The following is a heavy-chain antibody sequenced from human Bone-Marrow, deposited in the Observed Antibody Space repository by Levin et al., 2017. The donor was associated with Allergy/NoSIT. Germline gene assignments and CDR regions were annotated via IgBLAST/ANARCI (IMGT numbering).Heavy chain of an antibody. V-gene: IGHV4-34*01. Sequence: PSETLSLTCAVSGGSFGGFYWTWIRQPPGKGLEWIGRINHAAYTDYNPSLKSRVTMSVDTSKNQFSLKLSSVTAADTAGYYCARGYADIVVSPAAIHFDHWGQGTLVGVSS. CDR3: ARGYADIVVSPAAIHFDH. CDR2: INHAAYT. CDR1: GGSFGGFY. J-gene: IGHJ4*02. D-gene: IGHD2-2*01.